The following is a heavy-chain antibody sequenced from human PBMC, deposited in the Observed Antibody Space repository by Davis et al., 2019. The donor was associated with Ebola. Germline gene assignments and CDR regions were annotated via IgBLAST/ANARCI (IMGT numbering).Heavy chain of an antibody. CDR2: IRSKANSYAT. CDR3: TFGLSVDY. D-gene: IGHD3-10*01. Sequence: GGSLRLSCAASGFTFSGSAMPWVRQASGKGLEWVGRIRSKANSYATAYAASVKGRFTISRDDSKNTAYLQMNSLKTEDTAVYYCTFGLSVDYWGQGTLVTVSS. V-gene: IGHV3-73*01. CDR1: GFTFSGSA. J-gene: IGHJ4*02.